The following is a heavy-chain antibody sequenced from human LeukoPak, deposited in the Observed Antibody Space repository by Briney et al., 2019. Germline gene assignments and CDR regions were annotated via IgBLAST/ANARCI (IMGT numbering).Heavy chain of an antibody. J-gene: IGHJ3*02. CDR1: GFIFRSYA. Sequence: GGSLRLSCAASGFIFRSYAMSWVRQAPGKGLEWVSFISSTGGTIYYADAVKGRFTVSRDNAKNSLLLQMNSLRAEDTALYYCARGYSRAAFDIWGQGTMVTVSS. D-gene: IGHD2-15*01. V-gene: IGHV3-48*01. CDR2: ISSTGGTI. CDR3: ARGYSRAAFDI.